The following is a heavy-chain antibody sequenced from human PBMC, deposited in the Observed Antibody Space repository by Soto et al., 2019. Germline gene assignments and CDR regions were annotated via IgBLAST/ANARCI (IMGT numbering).Heavy chain of an antibody. Sequence: ETLSLTCTVSGGAINSYYWTWIRQPAGNGLEWICRIYSSGSTKYNTSLQSRVTMSLDTSKNQFSLRLTSVTAADTAVYYCARGQRFSDWFDPWGQGTLVTV. CDR3: ARGQRFSDWFDP. J-gene: IGHJ5*02. V-gene: IGHV4-4*07. D-gene: IGHD3-3*01. CDR2: IYSSGST. CDR1: GGAINSYY.